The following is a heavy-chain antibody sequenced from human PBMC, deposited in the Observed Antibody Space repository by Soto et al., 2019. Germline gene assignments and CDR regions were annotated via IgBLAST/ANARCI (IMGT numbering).Heavy chain of an antibody. D-gene: IGHD3-16*02. V-gene: IGHV3-21*01. CDR1: GFTFSSYS. J-gene: IGHJ4*02. CDR3: AKEAGELSTRSFDY. CDR2: ISSSSSYI. Sequence: EVQLVESGGGLVKPGGSLRLSCAASGFTFSSYSMNWVRQAPGKGLEWVSSISSSSSYIYYADSVKGRFTISRDNAKNSLYLQMNSLRAEDTAVYYCAKEAGELSTRSFDYWCQGTLVTVSS.